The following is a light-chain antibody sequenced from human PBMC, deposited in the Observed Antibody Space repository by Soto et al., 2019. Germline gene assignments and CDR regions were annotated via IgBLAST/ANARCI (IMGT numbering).Light chain of an antibody. V-gene: IGKV3-11*01. CDR3: QQYNSWPPIT. J-gene: IGKJ5*01. CDR2: DAS. Sequence: IVFTQSPATLSLTPGERATLSCRASQSVGYHLAWYQQKPGQAPRLLIYDASNRATGIPARFSGSGSGTDFTLAISSLQSEDFAVYYCQQYNSWPPITFGQGTRLEIK. CDR1: QSVGYH.